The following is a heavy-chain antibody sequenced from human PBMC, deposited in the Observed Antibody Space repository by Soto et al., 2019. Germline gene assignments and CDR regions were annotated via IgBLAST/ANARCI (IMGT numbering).Heavy chain of an antibody. CDR1: DFTFSYYG. Sequence: EVQLVESGGGLVQPGGSLRLSCVASDFTFSYYGMHWVRQVPGKGLVWVSRIHSDGSSTTYADSVKGRFTISRDNAKNTLYLQMASLRVEDTAVYYCARGDVGAFDLWGQGTMVTVSS. V-gene: IGHV3-74*03. CDR3: ARGDVGAFDL. J-gene: IGHJ3*01. D-gene: IGHD1-26*01. CDR2: IHSDGSST.